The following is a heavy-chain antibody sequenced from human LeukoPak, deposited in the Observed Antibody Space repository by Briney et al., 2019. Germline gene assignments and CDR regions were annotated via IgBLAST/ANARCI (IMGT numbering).Heavy chain of an antibody. CDR2: IYYTDNT. Sequence: PSETLSLTCTVSGGSITSYNHHWIWIRQPPGKGREYIGLIYYTDNTYFKPFLRSRVSISVDTSKNKFSLKMTSVTAADTAVYSCARYFYDRGSPYRERYINAWGQGSLVAVSS. D-gene: IGHD2/OR15-2a*01. CDR1: GGSITSYNHH. V-gene: IGHV4-39*01. J-gene: IGHJ4*02. CDR3: ARYFYDRGSPYRERYINA.